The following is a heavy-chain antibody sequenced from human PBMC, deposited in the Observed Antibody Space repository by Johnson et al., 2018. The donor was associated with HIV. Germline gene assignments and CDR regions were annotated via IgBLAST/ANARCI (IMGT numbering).Heavy chain of an antibody. Sequence: QVQLVESGGGVVQPGRSLRLSCAASGFTFSSYAMHWVRQAPGKGLEWVAVISYDGSNKYYADSVKGRFTISRDNSKNTLYLQMNSQRAEDTAVYYCARDVTAENPETFDIWGQGTMVTGSS. V-gene: IGHV3-30*04. CDR1: GFTFSSYA. CDR2: ISYDGSNK. J-gene: IGHJ3*02. CDR3: ARDVTAENPETFDI. D-gene: IGHD5-18*01.